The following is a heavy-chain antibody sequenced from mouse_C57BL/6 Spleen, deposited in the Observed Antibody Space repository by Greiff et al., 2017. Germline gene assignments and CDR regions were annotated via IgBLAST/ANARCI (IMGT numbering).Heavy chain of an antibody. Sequence: EVKLVESGEGLVKPGGSLKLSCAASGFTFSSYAMSWVRQTPEKRLEWVAYISSGGDYTYYADTVQGRSTISGDNARNTLYLQMSSLKSEDTAMYYCTMDDGFADWGQGTLVTVSA. CDR3: TMDDGFAD. CDR2: ISSGGDYT. CDR1: GFTFSSYA. J-gene: IGHJ3*01. V-gene: IGHV5-9-1*02. D-gene: IGHD2-3*01.